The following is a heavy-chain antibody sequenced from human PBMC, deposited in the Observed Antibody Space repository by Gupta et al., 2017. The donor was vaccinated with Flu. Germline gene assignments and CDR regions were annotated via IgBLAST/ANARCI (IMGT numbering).Heavy chain of an antibody. CDR2: ISSSSSYI. CDR1: GFTFSSYS. CDR3: ARGPYYYDSSGYSHDY. D-gene: IGHD3-22*01. V-gene: IGHV3-21*01. Sequence: EVQLVESGGGLVKPGGSLRLSCAASGFTFSSYSMNWVRQAPGKGLEGASSISSSSSYIYYADSGKGRFTISRDNAKNSLYLQMNSLRAEETAVYYCARGPYYYDSSGYSHDYWGQGTLVTVSS. J-gene: IGHJ4*02.